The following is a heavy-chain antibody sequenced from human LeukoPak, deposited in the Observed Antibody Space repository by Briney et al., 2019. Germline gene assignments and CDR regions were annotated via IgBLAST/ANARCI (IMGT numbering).Heavy chain of an antibody. J-gene: IGHJ4*02. CDR1: GGSISSYY. Sequence: SETLSLTCTVSGGSISSYYWSWIRQPPGKGLEWIGYIYYSGSTNYNPSLKSRVTISVDTPKNQFSLKLSSVTAADTAVYYCARLGSGSYRYYFDYWGQGTLVTVSS. D-gene: IGHD1-26*01. V-gene: IGHV4-59*08. CDR2: IYYSGST. CDR3: ARLGSGSYRYYFDY.